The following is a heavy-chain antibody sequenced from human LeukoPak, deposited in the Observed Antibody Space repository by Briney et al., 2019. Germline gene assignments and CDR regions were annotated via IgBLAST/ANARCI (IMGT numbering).Heavy chain of an antibody. CDR3: ATEKGVIGSRYFDY. D-gene: IGHD3-16*01. Sequence: GGSLRLSCAASGFIFSSYWMSWVRQAPGKGLEWVANIKQDGSEKYYVDSVKGRFTISRDNAKNSLYLQMNSLRAEDTAVYYCATEKGVIGSRYFDYWGQGTLVTVSS. V-gene: IGHV3-7*04. J-gene: IGHJ4*02. CDR2: IKQDGSEK. CDR1: GFIFSSYW.